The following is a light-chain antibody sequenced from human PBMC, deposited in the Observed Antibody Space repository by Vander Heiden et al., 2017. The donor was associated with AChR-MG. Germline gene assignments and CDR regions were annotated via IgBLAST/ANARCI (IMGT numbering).Light chain of an antibody. V-gene: IGLV8-61*01. J-gene: IGLJ3*02. CDR1: SGSVSTSYD. Sequence: VVTQEPSLAVSPGGTVTLACGLSSGSVSTSYDPSWYQQTPGQAPRTLIYSTNTRSSGVPDRFSGSILGNKAALTITAAQADDESGYYCVLYMGSGTWVFGGGTKLTVL. CDR3: VLYMGSGTWV. CDR2: STN.